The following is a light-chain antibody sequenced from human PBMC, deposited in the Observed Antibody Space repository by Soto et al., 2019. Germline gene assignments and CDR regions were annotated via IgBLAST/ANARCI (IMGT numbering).Light chain of an antibody. V-gene: IGKV3-20*01. CDR2: VAS. J-gene: IGKJ1*01. CDR1: QSINNNY. Sequence: EIVLTQSPGTLSLSPGERATLSCRASQSINNNYLAWYQQKRGQAPRLLIYVASIRATGIPDRFIGSGSGTDFTLTIIRLEHEDFAVYYYQQYGGSPRTFGQGTKVEIK. CDR3: QQYGGSPRT.